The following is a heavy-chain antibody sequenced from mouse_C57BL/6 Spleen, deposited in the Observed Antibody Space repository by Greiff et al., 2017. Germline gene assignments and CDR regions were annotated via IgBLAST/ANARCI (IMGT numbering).Heavy chain of an antibody. CDR2: IYPSDSET. V-gene: IGHV1-61*01. Sequence: VQLQQPGAELVRPGSSVKLSCKASGYTFNSYWMDWVKQRPGQGLEWIGNIYPSDSETHYKPKFKDKATLTVDKSSNTAYLQLSSLTSEDSAVYYCARSYGSSYRYFDVWGTGTTVTVSS. D-gene: IGHD1-1*01. CDR3: ARSYGSSYRYFDV. J-gene: IGHJ1*03. CDR1: GYTFNSYW.